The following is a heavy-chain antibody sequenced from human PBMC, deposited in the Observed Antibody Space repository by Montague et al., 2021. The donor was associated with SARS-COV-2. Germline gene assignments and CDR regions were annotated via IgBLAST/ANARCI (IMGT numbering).Heavy chain of an antibody. Sequence: SETLSLTCAVSGGSLNNYFWSCIRQPPGKGLEWVGYISYSGSTKYNPSLQSRVTISVDTARNQFSLKLLSVTAADTAFYYCARVDSSGPGEYWGQGILVSVSS. CDR1: GGSLNNYF. CDR3: ARVDSSGPGEY. D-gene: IGHD3-22*01. J-gene: IGHJ4*02. CDR2: ISYSGST. V-gene: IGHV4-59*08.